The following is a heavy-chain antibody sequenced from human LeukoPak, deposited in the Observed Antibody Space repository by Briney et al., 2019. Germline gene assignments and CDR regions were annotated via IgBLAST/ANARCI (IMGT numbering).Heavy chain of an antibody. D-gene: IGHD6-13*01. CDR1: GYTFTGYY. V-gene: IGHV1-2*02. CDR3: AREGVAAAGDYYYYYYMDV. Sequence: ASVKVSCKASGYTFTGYYMHWVRQAPGQGLEWMGWINPNSGGTNYAQKFQGRVTMTRDTSISTAYMELSRLRSDDTAVYYCAREGVAAAGDYYYYYYMDVWGKGTTVTISS. J-gene: IGHJ6*03. CDR2: INPNSGGT.